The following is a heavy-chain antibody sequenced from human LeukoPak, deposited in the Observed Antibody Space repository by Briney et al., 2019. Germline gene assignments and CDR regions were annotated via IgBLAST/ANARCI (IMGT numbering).Heavy chain of an antibody. J-gene: IGHJ4*02. CDR2: IIPILGIA. CDR3: ARKSWGRDDYNVEGYYFDY. D-gene: IGHD5-24*01. Sequence: SVKVSCKASGGTFSSYAISWVRQAPGQGLEWMGRIIPILGIANYAQKFQGRVTITADKSTSTAYMELSSLRSEDTAVYYCARKSWGRDDYNVEGYYFDYWGQGTLVTVSS. V-gene: IGHV1-69*04. CDR1: GGTFSSYA.